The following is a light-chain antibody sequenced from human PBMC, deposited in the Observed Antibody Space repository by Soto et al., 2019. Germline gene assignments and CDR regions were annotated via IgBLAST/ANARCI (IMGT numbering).Light chain of an antibody. Sequence: EIVLTQSPGTLSLSPGERATLSCRASQSVSSSYLAWYQQKPGHAPRLLIYGASSRATGIADRFSGSGSGTDLTLTSSRLEPVDFAVYYCQQYGQSSLCTFGQGTKLEIK. J-gene: IGKJ2*02. CDR1: QSVSSSY. CDR3: QQYGQSSLCT. V-gene: IGKV3-20*01. CDR2: GAS.